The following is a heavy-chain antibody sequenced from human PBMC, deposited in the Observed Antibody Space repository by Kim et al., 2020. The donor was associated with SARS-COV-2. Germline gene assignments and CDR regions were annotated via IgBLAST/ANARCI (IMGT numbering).Heavy chain of an antibody. CDR3: ARETDLDPYDYVWGSYRFSSRNDY. D-gene: IGHD3-16*02. V-gene: IGHV1-18*01. Sequence: ASVKVSCKASGYTFTSYGISWVRQAPGQGLEWMGWISAYNGNTNYAQKLQGRVTMTTDTSTSTAYMELRSLRSDDTAVYYCARETDLDPYDYVWGSYRFSSRNDYWGQGTLVTVSS. CDR1: GYTFTSYG. CDR2: ISAYNGNT. J-gene: IGHJ4*02.